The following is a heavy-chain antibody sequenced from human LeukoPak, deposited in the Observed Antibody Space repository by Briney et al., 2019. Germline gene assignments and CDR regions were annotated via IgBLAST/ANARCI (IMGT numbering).Heavy chain of an antibody. J-gene: IGHJ4*02. D-gene: IGHD2-2*02. CDR2: ISGSGDSI. Sequence: PGGSLRLSCAASGFTFSSYAMSWVRQAPGKGLEWVSVISGSGDSIYYADSVKGRFTISRDNSQNTLSLQMNSLRVEDTAVYYCAKPRSDIVVVPAAIRDVDYFDYWGQGTLVTVSS. CDR1: GFTFSSYA. CDR3: AKPRSDIVVVPAAIRDVDYFDY. V-gene: IGHV3-23*01.